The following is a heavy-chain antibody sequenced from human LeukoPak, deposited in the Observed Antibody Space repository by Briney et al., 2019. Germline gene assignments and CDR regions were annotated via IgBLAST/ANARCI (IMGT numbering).Heavy chain of an antibody. Sequence: GRSLRLSLGASGFTLGTYAMHCVRQAPGKGLDWVADISYDGANKYYADSVKGRFTISRYNSNNTLFLQMNSLRDEDTAVYYCARVWGSCWHDRPRLGYWGQGTLVTVSS. CDR1: GFTLGTYA. J-gene: IGHJ4*02. CDR2: ISYDGANK. D-gene: IGHD3-16*01. CDR3: ARVWGSCWHDRPRLGY. V-gene: IGHV3-30-3*01.